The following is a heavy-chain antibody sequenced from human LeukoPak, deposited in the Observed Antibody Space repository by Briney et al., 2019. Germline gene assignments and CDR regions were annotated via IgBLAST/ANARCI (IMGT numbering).Heavy chain of an antibody. CDR3: ARIGGITMVRGVPGYYFDY. V-gene: IGHV4-30-4*08. D-gene: IGHD3-10*01. J-gene: IGHJ4*02. CDR2: IYYSGST. CDR1: GGSISSGGYY. Sequence: PSETLSLTCTVSGGSISSGGYYWSWIRQHPGKGLEWIGYIYYSGSTYYNPSLKSRVTISVDTSKNQFSLKLSSVTAADTAVYYCARIGGITMVRGVPGYYFDYWGQGTLVTVSS.